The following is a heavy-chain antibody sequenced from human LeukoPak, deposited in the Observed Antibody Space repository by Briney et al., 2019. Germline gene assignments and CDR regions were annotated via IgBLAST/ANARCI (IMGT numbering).Heavy chain of an antibody. CDR2: ISSSSSYI. Sequence: PGGSLRLSCAASGFTFSSYSMNWVRQAPGKGLEWVSSISSSSSYIYYADSVKGRFTISRDNAKNSLYLQMNSLGAEDTAVYYCARDSYAAGAFDIWGQGTMVTVSS. CDR3: ARDSYAAGAFDI. CDR1: GFTFSSYS. D-gene: IGHD4-17*01. J-gene: IGHJ3*02. V-gene: IGHV3-21*01.